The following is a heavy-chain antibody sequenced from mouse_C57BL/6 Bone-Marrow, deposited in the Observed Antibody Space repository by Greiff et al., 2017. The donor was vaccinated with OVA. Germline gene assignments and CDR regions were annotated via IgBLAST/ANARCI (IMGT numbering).Heavy chain of an antibody. D-gene: IGHD1-1*01. V-gene: IGHV14-4*01. CDR1: GFNIKDDY. J-gene: IGHJ4*01. CDR2: IDPENGDT. Sequence: EVKLQESGAELVRPGASVKLSCTASGFNIKDDYMHWVKQRPEQGLAWIGGIDPENGDTEYASKFQGKATITADTSSNTAYLQLSSLTSEDTAIYYCTTYGSSYEDYWGQGTSVTVSS. CDR3: TTYGSSYEDY.